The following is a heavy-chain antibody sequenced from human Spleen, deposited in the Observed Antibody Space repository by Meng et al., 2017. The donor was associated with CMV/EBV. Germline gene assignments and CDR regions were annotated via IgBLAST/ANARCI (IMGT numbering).Heavy chain of an antibody. CDR1: GGSIRSGDYF. D-gene: IGHD1-14*01. CDR3: ARSPRDNHNHGLYDY. Sequence: SETLSLTCTVSGGSIRSGDYFWSWIRQPPGKGPEWIGYIYHTGSTYYNPSLKNRVTISVNTANNHFSLNLNSVTAADTAVYYCARSPRDNHNHGLYDYWGQGTLVTVSS. J-gene: IGHJ4*02. CDR2: IYHTGST. V-gene: IGHV4-30-4*08.